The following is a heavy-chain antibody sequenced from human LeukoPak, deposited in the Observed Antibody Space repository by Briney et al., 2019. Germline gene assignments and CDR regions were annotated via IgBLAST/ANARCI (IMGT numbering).Heavy chain of an antibody. Sequence: ASVKVSCKASGYTFTSYGISWVRQAPGQGLEWMGWISAYNGNTNYAQKLQGRVTMTTDTSTSTAYMELRSLRSDDTAVYYCARTPHYDFWSGYSMGFDYWGQGTLVTVSS. D-gene: IGHD3-3*01. J-gene: IGHJ4*02. V-gene: IGHV1-18*01. CDR2: ISAYNGNT. CDR3: ARTPHYDFWSGYSMGFDY. CDR1: GYTFTSYG.